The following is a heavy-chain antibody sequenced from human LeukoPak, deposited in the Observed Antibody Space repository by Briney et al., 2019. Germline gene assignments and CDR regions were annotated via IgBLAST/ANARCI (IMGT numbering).Heavy chain of an antibody. CDR3: ARRHPSSYPFFDY. CDR1: GGSISTSNYY. J-gene: IGHJ4*02. V-gene: IGHV4-61*05. CDR2: VYSSGIA. D-gene: IGHD6-6*01. Sequence: KPSETLSLTCTVSGGSISTSNYYWGWIRQPPGRGLEWIGYVYSSGIANYNPSLKSRVTMSVDTAKSQFSLKLRSVTVADTAVYYCARRHPSSYPFFDYWGRGTLVTVSS.